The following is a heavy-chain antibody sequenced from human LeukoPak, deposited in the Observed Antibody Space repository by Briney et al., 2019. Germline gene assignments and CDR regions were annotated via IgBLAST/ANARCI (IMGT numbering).Heavy chain of an antibody. CDR1: GFTFSSYS. J-gene: IGHJ3*02. Sequence: PGGSLRLSCAASGFTFSSYSMNWVRQAPGKGLEWVSYISSSSSTIYYADSVKGRFTISRDNAKNSLYLQMNSLRAEDTAVYYCARGGGAAAVDDAFDIWGQGTMVTVSS. V-gene: IGHV3-48*01. CDR3: ARGGGAAAVDDAFDI. D-gene: IGHD6-25*01. CDR2: ISSSSSTI.